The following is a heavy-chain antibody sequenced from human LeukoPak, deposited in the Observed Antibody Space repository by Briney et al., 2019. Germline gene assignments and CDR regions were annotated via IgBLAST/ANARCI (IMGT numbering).Heavy chain of an antibody. Sequence: GGSLRLSCVASGFTFSSYGMSWVRQAPGKGLEWVSAISGSGGSTFYADSVKGRFTISRDNSKNTLFLHMNSLRTEDTAVYYCAKDPRITFGGLRAYHYYMDVWGKGTTVTISS. CDR1: GFTFSSYG. V-gene: IGHV3-23*01. D-gene: IGHD3-16*01. CDR2: ISGSGGST. J-gene: IGHJ6*03. CDR3: AKDPRITFGGLRAYHYYMDV.